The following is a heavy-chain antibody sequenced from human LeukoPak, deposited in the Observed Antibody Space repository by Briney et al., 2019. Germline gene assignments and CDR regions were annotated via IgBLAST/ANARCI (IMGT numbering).Heavy chain of an antibody. CDR2: IYYSGTT. CDR3: ARGFVYVSWFDP. Sequence: SETLSLTCTVSGGSISSDNYYWGWIRQPPGKGLEWIGSIYYSGTTYYNPSLKSRVTISVATSKNQFSLKLTSVTAADTAVYYCARGFVYVSWFDPWGQVTLVTVSS. V-gene: IGHV4-39*01. D-gene: IGHD3-16*01. CDR1: GGSISSDNYY. J-gene: IGHJ5*02.